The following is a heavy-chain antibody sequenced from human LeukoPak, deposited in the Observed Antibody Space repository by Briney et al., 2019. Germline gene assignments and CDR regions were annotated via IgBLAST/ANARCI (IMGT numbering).Heavy chain of an antibody. J-gene: IGHJ6*02. Sequence: SETLSLTCTVSGGSISSYYWSWIRQPPGKGLEWIGYIYYSGSTNYNPSLKSRVTISVDTSKNQFSLKLSSVTAADTAVYYGARTNWHRREGYNYPGYYYGMDVWGQGTTVTVSS. CDR1: GGSISSYY. CDR3: ARTNWHRREGYNYPGYYYGMDV. CDR2: IYYSGST. D-gene: IGHD5-24*01. V-gene: IGHV4-59*01.